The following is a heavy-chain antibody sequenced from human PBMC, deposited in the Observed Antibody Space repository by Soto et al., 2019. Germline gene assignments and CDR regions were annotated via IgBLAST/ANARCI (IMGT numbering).Heavy chain of an antibody. Sequence: GGSLRLSCAASGFTFSTYSMNWVRQAPGKGLEWVSYISSSSNTIYYADSVKGRFTISRDNAKSSLYLQMNSLRAEDTAVYYCARNWNYVDYWGQGTLVTVSS. CDR2: ISSSSNTI. D-gene: IGHD1-1*01. V-gene: IGHV3-48*01. J-gene: IGHJ4*02. CDR1: GFTFSTYS. CDR3: ARNWNYVDY.